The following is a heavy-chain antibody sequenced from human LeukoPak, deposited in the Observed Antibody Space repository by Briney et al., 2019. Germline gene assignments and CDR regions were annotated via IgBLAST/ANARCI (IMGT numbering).Heavy chain of an antibody. Sequence: QPGGSLRLSCAASGFAFSSYAMSWVRQAPGKGLEWVSAISGGSATTYYADSVKGRLTISRDNSKNPLFLQMNSLRAEDTAVYYCARYRFVVGGTDAFDMWGQGTTVTVSS. CDR3: ARYRFVVGGTDAFDM. J-gene: IGHJ3*02. CDR2: ISGGSATT. D-gene: IGHD1-26*01. CDR1: GFAFSSYA. V-gene: IGHV3-23*01.